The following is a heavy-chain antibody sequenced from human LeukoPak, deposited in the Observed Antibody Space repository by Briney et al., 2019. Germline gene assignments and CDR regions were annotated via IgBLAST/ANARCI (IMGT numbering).Heavy chain of an antibody. Sequence: GGSLRLSCAASGFTFSSYGMHWVRQAPGKGLEWVAVIWYDGSNKYYADSVKGRFTISRDNSKNTLYLQMNSLRAEDTAVYYCAKAMKVVLDTYYFDYWGQGTLVTVSS. V-gene: IGHV3-33*06. CDR1: GFTFSSYG. D-gene: IGHD3-22*01. CDR2: IWYDGSNK. J-gene: IGHJ4*02. CDR3: AKAMKVVLDTYYFDY.